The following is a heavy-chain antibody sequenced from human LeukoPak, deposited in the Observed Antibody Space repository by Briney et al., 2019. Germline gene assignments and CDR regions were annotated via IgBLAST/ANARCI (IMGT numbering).Heavy chain of an antibody. V-gene: IGHV4-59*01. CDR2: IYYSGST. Sequence: SETLSLTCTVSGGSISSYYWSWIRQPPGKGLEWIGYIYYSGSTNYNPSLKSRVTISVDTSKNQFSLKLSSVTAADTAVYYCARDCENNYGEDGMDVWGQGTTVTVSS. CDR1: GGSISSYY. J-gene: IGHJ6*02. CDR3: ARDCENNYGEDGMDV. D-gene: IGHD4-17*01.